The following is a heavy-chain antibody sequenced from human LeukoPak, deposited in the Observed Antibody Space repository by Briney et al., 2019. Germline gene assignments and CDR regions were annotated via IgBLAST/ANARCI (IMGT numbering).Heavy chain of an antibody. CDR2: ISDSATSM. D-gene: IGHD2-15*01. V-gene: IGHV3-23*01. CDR1: GFTFNNYV. CDR3: AKVAGTRIFAGMDV. J-gene: IGHJ6*02. Sequence: GGSLRLSCLASGFTFNNYVMSWVRQAPGKGLEWVSSISDSATSMYYADSVKGRFTISRDNSENTLFLQMNSLRAEDTAVYSCAKVAGTRIFAGMDVWGQGTTVTVSS.